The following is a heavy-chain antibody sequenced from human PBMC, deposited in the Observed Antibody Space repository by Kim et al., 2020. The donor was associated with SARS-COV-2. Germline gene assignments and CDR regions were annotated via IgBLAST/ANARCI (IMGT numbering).Heavy chain of an antibody. J-gene: IGHJ6*02. Sequence: TGNPTYAQGFTGRLVFSLDTSVSTAYLQISSLKAEDTAVYYCARDRTLDVWGQGTTVTVSS. V-gene: IGHV7-4-1*02. CDR3: ARDRTLDV. CDR2: TGNP. D-gene: IGHD2-2*01.